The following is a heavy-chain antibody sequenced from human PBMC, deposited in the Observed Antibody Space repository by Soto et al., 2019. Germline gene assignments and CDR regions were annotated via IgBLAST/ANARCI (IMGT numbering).Heavy chain of an antibody. D-gene: IGHD2-8*01. CDR2: ISASGDST. CDR3: AKKASKAYCSNSVCYTVPLDY. J-gene: IGHJ4*02. CDR1: GCAFSDYA. Sequence: GGSLRLSCAASGCAFSDYAMSWVRQAPGKGLEWVSGISASGDSTDYAGSVKGRFTISRDNSKNTLYLQMNSLRAEDTALYYCAKKASKAYCSNSVCYTVPLDYWGQGTLVTVSS. V-gene: IGHV3-23*01.